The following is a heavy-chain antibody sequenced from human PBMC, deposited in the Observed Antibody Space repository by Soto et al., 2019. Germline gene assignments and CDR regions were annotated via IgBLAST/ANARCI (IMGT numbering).Heavy chain of an antibody. CDR2: ISSSSSYT. D-gene: IGHD6-19*01. J-gene: IGHJ6*02. CDR3: ARDGWGYSSGWMNLGRGVYYYYGMDV. V-gene: IGHV3-11*06. CDR1: GFTFSDYY. Sequence: QVQLVESGGGLVKPGGSLRLSCAASGFTFSDYYMSWIRQAPGKGLEWVSYISSSSSYTNYADSVKGRFTISRDNAKNALYRQMNSLIAEDTAVYYCARDGWGYSSGWMNLGRGVYYYYGMDVWGQGTTVTVSS.